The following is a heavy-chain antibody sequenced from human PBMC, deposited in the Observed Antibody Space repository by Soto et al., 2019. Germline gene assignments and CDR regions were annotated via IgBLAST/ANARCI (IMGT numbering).Heavy chain of an antibody. J-gene: IGHJ4*02. CDR1: GFTFSSYA. CDR2: VSGNGQGI. CDR3: AKDRDYPRDYFHY. D-gene: IGHD3-10*01. V-gene: IGHV3-23*01. Sequence: GGSLRLSCAASGFTFSSYAMSWVRQAPGKGLEWVSAVSGNGQGIYYADSVRGRFTISRDNSKNTVFLHMDSLRAEDTAVYYCAKDRDYPRDYFHYWGQGTLVTVSS.